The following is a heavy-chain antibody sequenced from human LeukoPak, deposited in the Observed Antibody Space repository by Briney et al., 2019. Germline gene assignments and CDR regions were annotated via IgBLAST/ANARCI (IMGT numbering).Heavy chain of an antibody. Sequence: GGSLRLSFAASGFTFSSYGMHWVRQAPGQGLEWVGVISYDGSNKYYADSVKGRFTISRDNSKNTLYLQMNSLRAEDTAVYYCAKDQSYDILTGYYDYWGQGTLVTVSS. CDR1: GFTFSSYG. J-gene: IGHJ4*02. CDR2: ISYDGSNK. D-gene: IGHD3-9*01. V-gene: IGHV3-30*18. CDR3: AKDQSYDILTGYYDY.